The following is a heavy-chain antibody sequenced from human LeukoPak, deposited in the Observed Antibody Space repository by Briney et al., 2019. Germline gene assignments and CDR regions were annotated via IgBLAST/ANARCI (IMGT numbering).Heavy chain of an antibody. CDR1: GFTFSSYA. Sequence: GGSLRLSCAASGFTFSSYAMNWVRQAPGKGLEWVSAISGSGSTTYYADSVKGRFTTSRDNFKNTLFLQMNSLTAEATAIYSCARPRLEYCSGGSCFDAFDIWGQGTMVTVSS. CDR2: ISGSGSTT. D-gene: IGHD2-15*01. V-gene: IGHV3-23*01. CDR3: ARPRLEYCSGGSCFDAFDI. J-gene: IGHJ3*02.